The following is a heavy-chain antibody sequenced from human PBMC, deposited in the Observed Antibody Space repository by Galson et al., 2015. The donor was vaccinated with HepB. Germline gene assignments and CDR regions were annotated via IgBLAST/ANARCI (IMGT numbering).Heavy chain of an antibody. Sequence: SVKVSCKASGYIFISYSISWVRQAPGQGLEWMGWISTYNGNTNYAQKLQGRVTMTTDTSTSTAYMELRSLRSDDTAVYYCAREDGGRYYDFWSGYYTWRSAIEIWGQGTMVTVS. CDR2: ISTYNGNT. D-gene: IGHD3-3*01. CDR3: AREDGGRYYDFWSGYYTWRSAIEI. V-gene: IGHV1-18*04. CDR1: GYIFISYS. J-gene: IGHJ3*02.